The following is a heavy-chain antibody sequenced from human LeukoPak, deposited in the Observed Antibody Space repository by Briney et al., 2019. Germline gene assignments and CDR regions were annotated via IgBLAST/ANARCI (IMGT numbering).Heavy chain of an antibody. Sequence: SETLSLTCIVSGGSISSSSYYWGWIRQPPGKGLEWIGSIYYSGSTYYNPSLKSRVTISVDTSKNQFSLKLSSVTAADTAVYYCARLTGRIDAFDIWGQGTMVTVSS. D-gene: IGHD1-20*01. V-gene: IGHV4-39*01. J-gene: IGHJ3*02. CDR3: ARLTGRIDAFDI. CDR2: IYYSGST. CDR1: GGSISSSSYY.